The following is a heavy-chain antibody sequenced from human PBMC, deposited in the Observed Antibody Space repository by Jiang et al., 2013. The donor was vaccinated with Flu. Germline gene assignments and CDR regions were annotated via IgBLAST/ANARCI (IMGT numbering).Heavy chain of an antibody. CDR1: YTFTSYA. CDR3: ARFQGTRAFDI. V-gene: IGHV1-3*01. Sequence: YTFTSYAMHWVRQAPGQRLEWMGWINAGNGNTKYSQKFQGRVTITRDTSASTAYMELSSLRSEDTAVYYCARFQGTRAFDIWGQGTMVTVSS. J-gene: IGHJ3*02. D-gene: IGHD1-7*01. CDR2: INAGNGNT.